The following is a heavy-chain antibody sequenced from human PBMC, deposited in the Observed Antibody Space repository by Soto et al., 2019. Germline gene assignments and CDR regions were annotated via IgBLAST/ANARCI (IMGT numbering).Heavy chain of an antibody. Sequence: QVQLVQSGAEVKKPGASVKVSCKASGYTFTSYGISWVRQAPGQGLEGMGWISAYNGNTNYAQKLQGRVTMNTDTAQSTASMELRSLRSDDTAVYYCASTGIAVADTIDYWGQGTLVTVSS. CDR1: GYTFTSYG. CDR3: ASTGIAVADTIDY. D-gene: IGHD6-19*01. CDR2: ISAYNGNT. V-gene: IGHV1-18*01. J-gene: IGHJ4*02.